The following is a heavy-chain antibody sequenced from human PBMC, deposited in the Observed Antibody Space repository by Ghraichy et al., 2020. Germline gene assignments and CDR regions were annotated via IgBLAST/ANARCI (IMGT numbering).Heavy chain of an antibody. CDR3: ARPVGVQHLGRAGSQYWYFDL. CDR2: IYPGDSDT. Sequence: GESLNISCKGSGYSFTSYWIGWVRQMPGKGLEWMGIIYPGDSDTRYSPSFQGQVTISADKSISTAYLQWSSLKASDTAMYYCARPVGVQHLGRAGSQYWYFDLWGRGTLVTVSS. V-gene: IGHV5-51*01. J-gene: IGHJ2*01. D-gene: IGHD1-1*01. CDR1: GYSFTSYW.